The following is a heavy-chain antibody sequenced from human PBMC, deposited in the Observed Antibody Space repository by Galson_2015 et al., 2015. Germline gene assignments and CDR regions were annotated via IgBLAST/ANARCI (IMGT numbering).Heavy chain of an antibody. CDR1: GYSFTSYW. Sequence: QSGAEVKKPGESLKISCKGSGYSFTSYWIGWVRQMPGKGLEWMGIIYPGDSDTRYSPSFQGQVTISADKSISTASLQWSSLKASDTAMYYCTRQATSSGWYMAGAEYFQHWGQGTLVTVSS. J-gene: IGHJ1*01. V-gene: IGHV5-51*01. CDR3: TRQATSSGWYMAGAEYFQH. CDR2: IYPGDSDT. D-gene: IGHD6-19*01.